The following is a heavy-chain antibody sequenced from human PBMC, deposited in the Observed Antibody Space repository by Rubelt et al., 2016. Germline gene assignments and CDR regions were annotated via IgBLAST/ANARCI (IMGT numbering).Heavy chain of an antibody. V-gene: IGHV3-23*01. Sequence: EVQLLESGGGLVQPGGSLRLSCAASGFTFSSYAMSWVRQAPGKGLEWVSAISGSGGSTYYADSVKGPFTISRDNSKNTLYLQMNSLRAEDTAVYYCARDNEREVDAFDIWGQGTMVTVSS. D-gene: IGHD1-1*01. CDR2: ISGSGGST. CDR1: GFTFSSYA. CDR3: ARDNEREVDAFDI. J-gene: IGHJ3*02.